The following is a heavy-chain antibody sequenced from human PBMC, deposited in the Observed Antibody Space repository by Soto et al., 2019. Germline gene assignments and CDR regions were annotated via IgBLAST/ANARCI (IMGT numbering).Heavy chain of an antibody. J-gene: IGHJ4*02. CDR3: ASSLDAVAGFPAAGY. V-gene: IGHV3-74*01. CDR1: GFTFSSYW. CDR2: INSDGSST. Sequence: GGSLRLSCAASGFTFSSYWMHWVRQAPGKGLVWVSRINSDGSSTSYADSVKGRFTISRANAKNTLSLQMNSLRTEDTAVYYCASSLDAVAGFPAAGYWGQGTLVTVSS. D-gene: IGHD6-19*01.